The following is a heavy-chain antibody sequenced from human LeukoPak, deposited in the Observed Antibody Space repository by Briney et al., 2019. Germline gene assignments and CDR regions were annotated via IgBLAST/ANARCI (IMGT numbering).Heavy chain of an antibody. CDR1: GYTFTSYG. CDR3: ARGPPVFTVSRGDY. V-gene: IGHV1-18*01. J-gene: IGHJ4*02. D-gene: IGHD4-17*01. CDR2: ISVYNGIT. Sequence: ASVKVSCKASGYTFTSYGINWVRQARGQGLEWMGWISVYNGITNYAQILQGRVTMTVDRSTSTAYMELRSLRSDDTAVYYCARGPPVFTVSRGDYWGQGTLVTVSS.